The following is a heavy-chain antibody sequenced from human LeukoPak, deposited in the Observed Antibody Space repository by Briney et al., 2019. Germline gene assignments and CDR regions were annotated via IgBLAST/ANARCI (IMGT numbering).Heavy chain of an antibody. J-gene: IGHJ4*02. CDR1: GGSFSGYY. CDR2: INHSGST. CDR3: AGNSSSGFDY. D-gene: IGHD6-6*01. V-gene: IGHV4-34*01. Sequence: PSETLSLTCAVYGGSFSGYYWSWIRQPPGKGLEWIGEINHSGSTNYNPSLESRVTISVGTSKNQFSLKLSSVIVADTAVYYCAGNSSSGFDYWGQGSLVKVSS.